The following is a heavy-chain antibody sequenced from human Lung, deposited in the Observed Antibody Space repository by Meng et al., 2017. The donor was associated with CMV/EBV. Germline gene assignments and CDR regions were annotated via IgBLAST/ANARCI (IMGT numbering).Heavy chain of an antibody. J-gene: IGHJ3*02. CDR3: ARDSGYYYDAFDI. CDR2: ISSSSYI. Sequence: GGSLRLXXAASGFTFSSYSMNWVRQAPGKGLEWVSSISSSSYIYYADSVKGRFTISRDNAKNSLYLQMNSLRAEDTAVYYCARDSGYYYDAFDIWGQGAMVTVSS. CDR1: GFTFSSYS. V-gene: IGHV3-21*01. D-gene: IGHD3-22*01.